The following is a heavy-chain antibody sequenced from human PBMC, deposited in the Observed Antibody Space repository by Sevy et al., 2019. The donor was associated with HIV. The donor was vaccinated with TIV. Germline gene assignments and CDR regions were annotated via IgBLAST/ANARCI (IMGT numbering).Heavy chain of an antibody. CDR3: ARDVSYDSSGTPDYMDV. CDR1: GFTFSSYS. CDR2: ISSSSSTI. D-gene: IGHD3-22*01. Sequence: GGSLRLSCAASGFTFSSYSMNWVRQAPGKGLEWVSYISSSSSTIYYADFVKGRFTISRDNAKNSLYLQMNSLRDEDTAVYYCARDVSYDSSGTPDYMDVWGKGTTVTVSS. V-gene: IGHV3-48*02. J-gene: IGHJ6*03.